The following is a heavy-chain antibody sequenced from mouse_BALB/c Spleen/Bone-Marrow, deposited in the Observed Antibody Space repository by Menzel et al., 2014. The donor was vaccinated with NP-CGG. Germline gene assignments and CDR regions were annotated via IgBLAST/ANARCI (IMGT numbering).Heavy chain of an antibody. V-gene: IGHV5-6-4*01. Sequence: EVHLVESGGGLVKPGGSLKLSCAASGFSFSSYSMSWVRQTPEKRLEWVATISSGGHDPYYPDSVKGRFTISRDNAKNTLYLQMSRLKSEDTAMYYCSKDGGYDYSYYFDYWGQGTTLTVSS. D-gene: IGHD2-4*01. CDR2: ISSGGHDP. CDR1: GFSFSSYS. CDR3: SKDGGYDYSYYFDY. J-gene: IGHJ2*01.